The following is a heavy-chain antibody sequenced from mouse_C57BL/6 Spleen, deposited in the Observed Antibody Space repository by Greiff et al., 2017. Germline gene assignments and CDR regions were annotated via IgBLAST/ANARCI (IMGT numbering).Heavy chain of an antibody. CDR2: ISSGSSTI. CDR3: ASFDSSGYDGDAMDY. Sequence: EVMLVESGGGLVKPGGSLKLSCAASGFTFSDYGMHWVRQAPEQGLEWVAYISSGSSTIYYADTVKGRITISRDNAKNTLFLQMTSRRSEDPAMYYGASFDSSGYDGDAMDYWGQGTSVTVSS. J-gene: IGHJ4*01. V-gene: IGHV5-17*01. D-gene: IGHD3-2*02. CDR1: GFTFSDYG.